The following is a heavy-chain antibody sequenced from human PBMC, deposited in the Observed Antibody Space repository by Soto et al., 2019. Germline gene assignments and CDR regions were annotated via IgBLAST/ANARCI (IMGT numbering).Heavy chain of an antibody. J-gene: IGHJ6*02. D-gene: IGHD3-10*01. Sequence: PGGSLRLSCSASGFTFSIYAMNWVRQAPGRGLQWISGISVSGDNTSYVESVRGRFTVYRDNSKNTLYLQMNNLRAEDTALYYCAKDGKMRTKVWFPAGYGMDVWGQGTTVTVSS. V-gene: IGHV3-23*01. CDR1: GFTFSIYA. CDR2: ISVSGDNT. CDR3: AKDGKMRTKVWFPAGYGMDV.